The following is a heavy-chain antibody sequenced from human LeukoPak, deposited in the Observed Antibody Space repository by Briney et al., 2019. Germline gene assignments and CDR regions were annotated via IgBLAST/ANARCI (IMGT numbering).Heavy chain of an antibody. D-gene: IGHD3-10*01. CDR1: DDSISIYY. Sequence: SETLSLTCSVSDDSISIYYWSWIRQPPGKGLEWIGYIYYSGSTNYNPSLKSRVTISVDTSKNQFSLKLSSVTAADTAVYYCARVPTMVRGEIPYYYMDVWGKGTTVTISS. J-gene: IGHJ6*03. CDR2: IYYSGST. CDR3: ARVPTMVRGEIPYYYMDV. V-gene: IGHV4-59*01.